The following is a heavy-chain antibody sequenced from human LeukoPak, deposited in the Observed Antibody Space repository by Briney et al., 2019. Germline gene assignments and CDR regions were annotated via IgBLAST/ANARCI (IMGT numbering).Heavy chain of an antibody. CDR2: INHSGST. Sequence: SETLSLTCAVYGGSFSGYYWSWIRQPPGKGLEWIGEINHSGSTNYNPSLKSRVIISVDTSKNQFSLKLSSVTAADTAVYYCHYYDSSGYYYNAFDIWGQGTMVTVSS. CDR1: GGSFSGYY. J-gene: IGHJ3*02. D-gene: IGHD3-22*01. CDR3: HYYDSSGYYYNAFDI. V-gene: IGHV4-34*01.